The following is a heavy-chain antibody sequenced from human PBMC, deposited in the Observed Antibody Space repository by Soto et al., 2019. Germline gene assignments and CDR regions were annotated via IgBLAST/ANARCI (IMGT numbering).Heavy chain of an antibody. CDR2: INHSGST. J-gene: IGHJ4*02. D-gene: IGHD3-10*01. CDR3: ARGRAYYYGSGSYYSKFYFDY. Sequence: SETLSLTCAVYGGSFSGYYWSWIRQPPGKGLEWIGEINHSGSTNYNPSLKSRVTISVDTSKNQFSLKLSSVTAADTAVYYCARGRAYYYGSGSYYSKFYFDYWGQGTLVT. CDR1: GGSFSGYY. V-gene: IGHV4-34*01.